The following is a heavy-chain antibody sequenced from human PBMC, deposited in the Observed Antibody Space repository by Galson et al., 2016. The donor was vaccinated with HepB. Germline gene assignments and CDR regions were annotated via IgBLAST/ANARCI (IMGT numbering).Heavy chain of an antibody. Sequence: SLRLSCAASGFTFSNYALNWVRQAPGKGLEWVSAISGSGGSTYYADSVKGRITISRDNSKNTLDLQMNSLRGEDTAIYYCARRRKYCDTISCIGPLDHWGQGTLVTVSS. CDR1: GFTFSNYA. V-gene: IGHV3-23*01. J-gene: IGHJ4*02. D-gene: IGHD2-2*01. CDR3: ARRRKYCDTISCIGPLDH. CDR2: ISGSGGST.